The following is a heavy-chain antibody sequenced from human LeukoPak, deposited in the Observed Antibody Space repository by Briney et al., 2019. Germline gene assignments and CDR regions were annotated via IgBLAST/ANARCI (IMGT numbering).Heavy chain of an antibody. J-gene: IGHJ3*02. CDR2: ISSSGSII. CDR3: AKDNYYDSSGYYLGDGAFDI. CDR1: GFTFSDYY. Sequence: GGSLRLSCAASGFTFSDYYMSWIRQAPGKGLEWVSYISSSGSIIYYADSVKGRFTISRDNAKNSLYLQMNSLRAEDMALYYCAKDNYYDSSGYYLGDGAFDIWGQGTMVTVSS. V-gene: IGHV3-11*01. D-gene: IGHD3-22*01.